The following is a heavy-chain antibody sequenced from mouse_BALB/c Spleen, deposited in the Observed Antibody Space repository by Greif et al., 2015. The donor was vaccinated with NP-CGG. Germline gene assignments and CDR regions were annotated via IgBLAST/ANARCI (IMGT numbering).Heavy chain of an antibody. CDR1: GFTFSDFY. J-gene: IGHJ1*01. D-gene: IGHD1-1*01. Sequence: EVKLVESGGGLVQPGGSLRLSCATSGFTFSDFYMEWVRQPPGKRLEWIAASRNKANDYTTEYSASVKGRFIVSRDTSQSILYLQMNALRAEDTAIYYCARDYYGSSYWCFDVWGAGTTVTVSS. V-gene: IGHV7-1*02. CDR2: SRNKANDYTT. CDR3: ARDYYGSSYWCFDV.